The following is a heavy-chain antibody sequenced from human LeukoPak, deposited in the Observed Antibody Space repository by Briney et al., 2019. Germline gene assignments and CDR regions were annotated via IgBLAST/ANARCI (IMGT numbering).Heavy chain of an antibody. CDR2: IYYSGST. V-gene: IGHV4-34*01. CDR3: ARRGRAAAAIDY. D-gene: IGHD6-13*01. J-gene: IGHJ4*02. CDR1: GGSFSGYY. Sequence: SETLSLTCAVYGGSFSGYYWSWIRQPPGKGLEWIGSIYYSGSTYYNPSLKSRVTISVDTSKNQFSLKLSSVTAADTAVYYCARRGRAAAAIDYWGQGTLVTVSS.